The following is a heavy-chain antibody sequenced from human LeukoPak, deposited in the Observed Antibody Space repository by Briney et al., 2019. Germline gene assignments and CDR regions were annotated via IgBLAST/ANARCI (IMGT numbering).Heavy chain of an antibody. CDR1: GYTFTAYY. CDR2: INPNSGGT. V-gene: IGHV1-2*02. CDR3: ARTIDYYGSGSYYKGLRELDY. J-gene: IGHJ4*02. D-gene: IGHD3-10*01. Sequence: GASVKVSCKASGYTFTAYYMHWVRQAPGQGLEWMGWINPNSGGTNYAQKFQGRVTMTRDTSISTAYMELRRLRSDDTAVYYCARTIDYYGSGSYYKGLRELDYWGQGTLVTVSS.